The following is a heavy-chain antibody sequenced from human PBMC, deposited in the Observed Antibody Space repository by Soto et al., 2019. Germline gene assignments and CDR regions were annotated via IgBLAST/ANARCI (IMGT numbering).Heavy chain of an antibody. CDR1: GFTFSNAW. V-gene: IGHV3-15*01. CDR2: IKSKTDGGTT. CDR3: TTAMVNYYYYGTDV. D-gene: IGHD5-18*01. J-gene: IGHJ6*02. Sequence: ESLLLSCAASGFTFSNAWMSWVRQAPGKGLEWVGRIKSKTDGGTTDYAAPVKGRFTISRDDSKNTLYLQMNSLKTEDTAVYYCTTAMVNYYYYGTDVWGQGTTVTVSS.